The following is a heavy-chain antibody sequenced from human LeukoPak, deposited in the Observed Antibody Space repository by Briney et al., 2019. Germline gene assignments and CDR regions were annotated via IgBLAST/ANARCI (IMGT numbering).Heavy chain of an antibody. V-gene: IGHV3-23*01. J-gene: IGHJ4*02. D-gene: IGHD1-26*01. Sequence: GGSLRLSCAASGFTFSSYAMSWVRQAPGKGLEWVSVISASGGNTYYADSVKGRFTISRDNSKNTLYLQMNSLRAEDTAVYYCAKENHGIVGATTLIDYWGQGTLVTVSS. CDR2: ISASGGNT. CDR3: AKENHGIVGATTLIDY. CDR1: GFTFSSYA.